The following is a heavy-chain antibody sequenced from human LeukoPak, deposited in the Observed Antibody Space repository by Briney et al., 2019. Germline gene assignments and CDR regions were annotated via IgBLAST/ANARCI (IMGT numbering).Heavy chain of an antibody. V-gene: IGHV1-2*02. CDR1: GYTFTRYY. CDR3: ASLYDSSGYYFDY. D-gene: IGHD3-22*01. Sequence: ASVTVSCKASGYTFTRYYMHWVRQAPGQGLEWMGWINPNSGGTYYAQKFQGRVTMTKDTSISTAYMELSRLRSDDTAVYYCASLYDSSGYYFDYWGQGTLVSVSS. J-gene: IGHJ4*02. CDR2: INPNSGGT.